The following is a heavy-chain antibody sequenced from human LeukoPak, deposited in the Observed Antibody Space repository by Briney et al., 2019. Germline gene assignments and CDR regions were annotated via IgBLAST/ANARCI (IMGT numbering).Heavy chain of an antibody. CDR1: GYTFTNYA. CDR3: ARGEGFLDY. J-gene: IGHJ4*02. V-gene: IGHV1-18*01. CDR2: ITAYNGNT. Sequence: ASRRVSCKASGYTFTNYAISWVRQAPGQGLEWMGWITAYNGNTNYAQKLQGRVTMTTDTSTNTAYMELRSLRSDDTAVYFCARGEGFLDYWGQGTLVTVSS.